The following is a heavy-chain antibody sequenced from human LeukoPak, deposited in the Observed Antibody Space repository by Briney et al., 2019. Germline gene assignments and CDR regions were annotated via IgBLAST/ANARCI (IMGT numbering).Heavy chain of an antibody. V-gene: IGHV3-33*01. J-gene: IGHJ4*02. CDR2: IWYDGSNK. CDR3: ARDSVTTVVSYYFDY. D-gene: IGHD4-23*01. CDR1: GFTFSSYG. Sequence: PGRSLRLSCAASGFTFSSYGMHWVRQAPGKGLEWVAVIWYDGSNKYYADSVKGRFTISRDNSKNTLYLQVNSLRAEDTAVYYCARDSVTTVVSYYFDYWGQGTLVTVSS.